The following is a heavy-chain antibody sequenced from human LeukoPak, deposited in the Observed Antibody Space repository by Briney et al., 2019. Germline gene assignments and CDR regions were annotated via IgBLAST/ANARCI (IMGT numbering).Heavy chain of an antibody. CDR2: INPNSGGT. J-gene: IGHJ6*02. CDR1: GYTFTGYY. V-gene: IGHV1-2*02. D-gene: IGHD3-9*01. Sequence: ASVKVSCKASGYTFTGYYMHWVRQAPGQGLEWMGWINPNSGGTTYAQKFQGRVTMTRDTSISTAYMELSRLRSDDTAVYYCARVHYNDVLTGYYNGDYGMDVWGQGTTVTVSS. CDR3: ARVHYNDVLTGYYNGDYGMDV.